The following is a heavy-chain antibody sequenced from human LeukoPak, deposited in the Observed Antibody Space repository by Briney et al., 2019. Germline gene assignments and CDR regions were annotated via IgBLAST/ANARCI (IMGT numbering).Heavy chain of an antibody. J-gene: IGHJ4*02. CDR1: GGSISNDH. D-gene: IGHD3-16*02. CDR2: RHKSGSI. Sequence: SETLSLTCTVSGGSISNDHWTWIRQSPGKSLEWIGCRHKSGSIHYNPSLRSRVTISVDMSKSQFSLKLNSVTAPDTAVYHCARLIGLGEVSPYFDYWGQGRLVTVSS. CDR3: ARLIGLGEVSPYFDY. V-gene: IGHV4-59*01.